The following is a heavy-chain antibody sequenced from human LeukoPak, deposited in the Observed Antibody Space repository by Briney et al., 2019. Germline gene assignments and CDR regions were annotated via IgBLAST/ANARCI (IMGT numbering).Heavy chain of an antibody. CDR3: ATTNYYESSGYPGH. CDR1: GYTLTELS. J-gene: IGHJ4*02. D-gene: IGHD3-22*01. V-gene: IGHV1-24*01. CDR2: FDPEDGET. Sequence: ASVKVSCKVSGYTLTELSMHWVRQAPGKGLEWMGGFDPEDGETIYAPKFQGRVTMTRDTSISTAYMELSSLRSEDTAVYYCATTNYYESSGYPGHWGQGTLVTVSS.